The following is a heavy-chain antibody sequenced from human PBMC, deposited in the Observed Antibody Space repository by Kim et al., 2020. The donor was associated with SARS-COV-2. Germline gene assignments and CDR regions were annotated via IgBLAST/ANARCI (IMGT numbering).Heavy chain of an antibody. D-gene: IGHD3-10*01. J-gene: IGHJ4*02. V-gene: IGHV3-53*01. Sequence: YYAASVKGRFSISRDGSKNTLYLQMSSLTSEDTAVYYWATITSGSGSHFESWGQGTLVTVSS. CDR3: ATITSGSGSHFES.